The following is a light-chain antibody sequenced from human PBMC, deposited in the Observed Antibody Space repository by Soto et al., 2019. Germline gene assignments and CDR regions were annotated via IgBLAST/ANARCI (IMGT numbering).Light chain of an antibody. Sequence: QSALTQPRSVSGSPGQSVTISCTGTSSDVGTYNYVSWYQQQPGKAPKVMIYDVSERPSGVPDRFSGSKSGNTASLTISGLQAEDEADYYCCSYAGSPRYVFGTGTKLTVL. V-gene: IGLV2-11*01. CDR1: SSDVGTYNY. J-gene: IGLJ1*01. CDR3: CSYAGSPRYV. CDR2: DVS.